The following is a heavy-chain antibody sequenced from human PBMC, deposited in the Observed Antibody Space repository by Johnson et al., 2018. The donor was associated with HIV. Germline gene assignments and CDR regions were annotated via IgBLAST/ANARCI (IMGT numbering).Heavy chain of an antibody. CDR1: GFTFSSYA. V-gene: IGHV3-64*01. J-gene: IGHJ3*02. D-gene: IGHD1-26*01. CDR2: ISSNGGST. Sequence: EVQLVESGGGLVKPGGSLRLSCAASGFTFSSYAMHWVRQAPGKGLEYVSAISSNGGSTYYANSVKGRFTISRDNSKKTLYLQMNSLRAEDTAVYYCAKLAGSAWDNAFDIWGQGTMVTVSS. CDR3: AKLAGSAWDNAFDI.